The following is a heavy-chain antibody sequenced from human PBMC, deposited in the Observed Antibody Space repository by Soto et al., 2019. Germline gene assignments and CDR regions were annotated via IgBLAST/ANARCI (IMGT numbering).Heavy chain of an antibody. V-gene: IGHV1-69*13. CDR2: IIPIFGTA. Sequence: ASVKVSCKASGGTFSSYAISWVRQAPGQGLEWMGGIIPIFGTANYAQKFQGRVTITADESTSTAYMELSSLRSEDTAVYYCARDFFDGRVVATPNYYYYVMAVGGQGTTVTVSS. CDR3: ARDFFDGRVVATPNYYYYVMAV. J-gene: IGHJ6*02. CDR1: GGTFSSYA. D-gene: IGHD5-12*01.